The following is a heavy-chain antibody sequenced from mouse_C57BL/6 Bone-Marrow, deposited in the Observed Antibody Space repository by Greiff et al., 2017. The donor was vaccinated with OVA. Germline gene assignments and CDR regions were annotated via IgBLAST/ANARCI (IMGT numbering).Heavy chain of an antibody. D-gene: IGHD2-2*01. V-gene: IGHV1-69*01. CDR1: GYTFSSYW. CDR2: IDPSDSYT. Sequence: VQLQQSGAEFVMPGASVKLSCKASGYTFSSYWMHWVKQRPGQGLEWIGEIDPSDSYTNYNEKFKGPSTLTVDKSSSTAYMQLSSLTSEDSAVYCGARQLLWLRQYYLGDWGQGTTLTVSS. CDR3: ARQLLWLRQYYLGD. J-gene: IGHJ2*01.